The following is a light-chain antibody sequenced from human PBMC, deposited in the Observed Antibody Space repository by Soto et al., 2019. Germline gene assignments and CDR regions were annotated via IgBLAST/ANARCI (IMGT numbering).Light chain of an antibody. CDR1: QSISSY. J-gene: IGKJ1*01. CDR3: QQSYSTPRT. CDR2: AAS. Sequence: DPQMTQSPSSLSASVGDRVTITCRASQSISSYLNWYQQKPGKAPKLLIYAASSLQSGVPSRFSGSGSGTDFTLTISSLQPEDFATYYCQQSYSTPRTFGQGTKVEIK. V-gene: IGKV1-39*01.